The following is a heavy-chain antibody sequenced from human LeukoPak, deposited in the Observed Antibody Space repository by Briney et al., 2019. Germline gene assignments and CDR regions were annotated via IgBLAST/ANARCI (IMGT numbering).Heavy chain of an antibody. J-gene: IGHJ4*02. CDR2: ISSSGSTI. V-gene: IGHV3-48*03. D-gene: IGHD3-16*01. CDR3: ARDSNPGWGRPFDY. Sequence: GGSLRLSCAASGFTFSSYEMNWVRQAPGKGLEWISYISSSGSTIYYADSVKGRFTISRDSAKNSLYLQMNSLRAEDTAVYYCARDSNPGWGRPFDYWGQGTLVTVSS. CDR1: GFTFSSYE.